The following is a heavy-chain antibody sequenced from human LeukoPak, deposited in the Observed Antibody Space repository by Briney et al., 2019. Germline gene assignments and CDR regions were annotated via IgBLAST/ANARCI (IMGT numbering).Heavy chain of an antibody. V-gene: IGHV4-30-2*01. D-gene: IGHD4-11*01. J-gene: IGHJ5*02. CDR2: IYHSGST. Sequence: SETLSLTCAVSGGSISSGGYSWSWIRQPPGKGLEWIGYIYHSGSTYYNPSLKSRVTISVDRSKNQFSLKLSSVTAADTAVYYCASGDYRDWFDPWGQGTLVTVSS. CDR3: ASGDYRDWFDP. CDR1: GGSISSGGYS.